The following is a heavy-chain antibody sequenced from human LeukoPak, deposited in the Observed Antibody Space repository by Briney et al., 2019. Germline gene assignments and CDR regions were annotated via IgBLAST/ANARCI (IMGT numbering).Heavy chain of an antibody. Sequence: GGSLRLSCAASGFTFSNAWMSWVRQAPGKGLEWVGRIKSKTDGGTTDYAAPVKGRFTISRDDSKNTLYLQMNSLKTEDTAVYYCTTDLYSSGWFSTSYYYYYMDVWGKGTTVTVSS. CDR3: TTDLYSSGWFSTSYYYYYMDV. V-gene: IGHV3-15*01. J-gene: IGHJ6*03. CDR2: IKSKTDGGTT. D-gene: IGHD6-19*01. CDR1: GFTFSNAW.